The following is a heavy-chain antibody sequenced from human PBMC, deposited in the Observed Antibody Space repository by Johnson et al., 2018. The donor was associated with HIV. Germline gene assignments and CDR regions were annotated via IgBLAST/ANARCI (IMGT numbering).Heavy chain of an antibody. CDR1: GFTFSDYY. Sequence: VQLVESGGGLVKPGRSLRLSCAASGFTFSDYYMTWIRQAPGKGLEWVSYISSSGSTIYYADSVKGRFTISRDNAKNSLYLQMNTLRVEDTAVYYCASGVACSTSCYEHKNAFDIWGLGTMVTVSS. CDR3: ASGVACSTSCYEHKNAFDI. V-gene: IGHV3-11*04. J-gene: IGHJ3*02. CDR2: ISSSGSTI. D-gene: IGHD2-2*01.